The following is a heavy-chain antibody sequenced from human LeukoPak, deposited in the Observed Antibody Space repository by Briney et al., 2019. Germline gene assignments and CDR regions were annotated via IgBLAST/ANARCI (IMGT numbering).Heavy chain of an antibody. Sequence: PGGSLRLSCAATEFTFSNYEMNGVRQAPGKGLDWVSYISGSGSTIYYADSVRGRFTISRDNAKKSLYLQMNSLRAEDTAVYYCARGLTYCDILTGFHDRLDYFDYWGQGTLVTVSS. CDR1: EFTFSNYE. CDR2: ISGSGSTI. V-gene: IGHV3-48*03. J-gene: IGHJ4*02. D-gene: IGHD3-9*01. CDR3: ARGLTYCDILTGFHDRLDYFDY.